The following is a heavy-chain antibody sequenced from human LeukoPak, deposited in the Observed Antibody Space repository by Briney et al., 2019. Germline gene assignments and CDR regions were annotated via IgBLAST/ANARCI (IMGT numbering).Heavy chain of an antibody. D-gene: IGHD3-16*01. J-gene: IGHJ4*02. V-gene: IGHV4-30-2*01. CDR3: ARDRPFGGVCPPDV. Sequence: PSQTLSLTCVVSGGSISSGGYSWSWIRQPPGEGLEWIGYIYQSGSTYYNPSLKSRVTISLDRSNNQFFLKLNSVTAADTAVYYCARDRPFGGVCPPDVWGQGMLVTVSS. CDR1: GGSISSGGYS. CDR2: IYQSGST.